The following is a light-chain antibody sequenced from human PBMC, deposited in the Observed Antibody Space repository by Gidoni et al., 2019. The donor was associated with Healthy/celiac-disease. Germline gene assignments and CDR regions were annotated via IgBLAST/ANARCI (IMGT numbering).Light chain of an antibody. CDR1: QSVSSN. CDR3: QQYNNWPGT. V-gene: IGKV3-15*01. J-gene: IGKJ1*01. CDR2: WAS. Sequence: APLSASPAARTTRSSMTNQSVSSNLAWYQQKPGQAPRLLIYWASTRATGIPARFSGSGSGTEFTLTISSLQSEDFAVYYCQQYNNWPGTFGQGTQVEIK.